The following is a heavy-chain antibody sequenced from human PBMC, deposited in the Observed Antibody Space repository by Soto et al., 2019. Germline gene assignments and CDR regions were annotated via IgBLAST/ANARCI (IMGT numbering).Heavy chain of an antibody. Sequence: GGSLRLSCAASGFPFSSYWMSWVRQDPGKGLEWVANIKQDGSEKYYVDSVKGRFTISRDNAKNSLYLQMNSLRAEDTAVYYCARSIAARLNWFDPWGQGTLVTVSS. J-gene: IGHJ5*02. CDR3: ARSIAARLNWFDP. CDR1: GFPFSSYW. CDR2: IKQDGSEK. D-gene: IGHD6-6*01. V-gene: IGHV3-7*01.